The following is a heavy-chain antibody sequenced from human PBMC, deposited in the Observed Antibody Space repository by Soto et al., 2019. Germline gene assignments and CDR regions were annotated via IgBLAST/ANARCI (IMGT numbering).Heavy chain of an antibody. CDR1: GYTFTTYG. Sequence: QAQLGQSGGEMKKAGASVKVSCKASGYTFTTYGITWVRQAPGQGLDWMGWINPLKGDTKSAANFQDRVTMTTDTSTRTAYLELRSLRSDDTAVYYCARVKGPAAVLGAFAVWGQGTLVNVSS. CDR3: ARVKGPAAVLGAFAV. CDR2: INPLKGDT. J-gene: IGHJ3*01. V-gene: IGHV1-18*01. D-gene: IGHD2-2*01.